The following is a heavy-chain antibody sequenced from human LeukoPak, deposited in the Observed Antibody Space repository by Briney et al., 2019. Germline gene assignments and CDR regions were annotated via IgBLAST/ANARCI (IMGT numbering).Heavy chain of an antibody. CDR3: ARAGDFWRTGNYYYYYMDV. V-gene: IGHV3-23*01. CDR2: ISGRGGST. Sequence: GGSLRLSCAASGFTFSSYAMSWVRQAPGKGLEWISAISGRGGSTYYADSVKGRFTISRDNSKNTLYLQMNSLRAEDTAVYYCARAGDFWRTGNYYYYYMDVWGKGTTVTVSS. D-gene: IGHD3-3*01. J-gene: IGHJ6*03. CDR1: GFTFSSYA.